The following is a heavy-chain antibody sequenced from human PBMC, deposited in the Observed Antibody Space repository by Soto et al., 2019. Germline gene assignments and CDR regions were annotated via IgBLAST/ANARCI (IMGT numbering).Heavy chain of an antibody. V-gene: IGHV4-31*03. J-gene: IGHJ5*02. CDR2: IFYSGTT. CDR1: GGSIRSGGYY. Sequence: TPSPPLTFSGGSIRSGGYYWSWIRQHPGKGLEWIGYIFYSGTTYYNPSLKSRVTISVDTSKNQFSLKLSSVTAADTAVYYCARSVDPWGQGTLVTVSS. CDR3: ARSVDP.